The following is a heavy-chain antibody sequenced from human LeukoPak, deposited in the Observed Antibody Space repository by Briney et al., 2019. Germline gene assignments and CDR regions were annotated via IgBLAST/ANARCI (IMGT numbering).Heavy chain of an antibody. J-gene: IGHJ5*02. CDR3: ATRLGYSSSWYSPTWFDP. V-gene: IGHV5-51*01. D-gene: IGHD6-13*01. Sequence: HGESLKISCKGSGYSFTSYWIGWVRQMPGKGLEWMGIIYPGDSDTRYSPSFQGQVTISADKSISTAYLQWSSLKAWDTAMYYCATRLGYSSSWYSPTWFDPWGQGTLVTVSS. CDR2: IYPGDSDT. CDR1: GYSFTSYW.